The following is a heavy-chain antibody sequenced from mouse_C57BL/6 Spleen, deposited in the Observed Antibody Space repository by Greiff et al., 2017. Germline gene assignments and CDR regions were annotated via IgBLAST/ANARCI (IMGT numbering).Heavy chain of an antibody. CDR3: ARQGWYYSNYEFAY. CDR1: GFTFSSYT. CDR2: ISGGGGNT. V-gene: IGHV5-9*01. Sequence: DVQLVESGGGLVKPGGSLKLSCAASGFTFSSYTMSWVRQTPEKRLEWVATISGGGGNTYSPDSVKGRFTISRGHAKNTLYLQMSCLRSEDTALYYCARQGWYYSNYEFAYWGQGTLVTVSA. D-gene: IGHD2-5*01. J-gene: IGHJ3*01.